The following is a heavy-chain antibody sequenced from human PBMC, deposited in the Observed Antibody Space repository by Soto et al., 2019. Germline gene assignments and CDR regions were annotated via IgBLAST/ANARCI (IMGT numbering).Heavy chain of an antibody. J-gene: IGHJ4*02. CDR1: GFTFSSYG. Sequence: QVQLVESGGGVVQPGRSLRLSCAASGFTFSSYGRHWVRQAPGKGLEWVGVIWYDGSNKYYADSVKGRFTISRDNSKNTLYLQMNSLRAEDTAVYYCARDRGGDIVVVPAAMPDYWGQGTLVTVPS. CDR2: IWYDGSNK. D-gene: IGHD2-2*01. V-gene: IGHV3-33*01. CDR3: ARDRGGDIVVVPAAMPDY.